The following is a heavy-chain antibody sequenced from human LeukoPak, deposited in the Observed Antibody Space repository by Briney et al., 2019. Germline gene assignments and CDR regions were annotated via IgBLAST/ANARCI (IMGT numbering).Heavy chain of an antibody. CDR2: INPNSGGT. V-gene: IGHV1-2*02. J-gene: IGHJ4*02. Sequence: ASVKVSCKASGYTLTGYYMHWVRQAPGQGLEWMGWINPNSGGTNYAQKFQGRVTMTRDTSISTAYMELSRLRSDDTAVYYCARVQVTTLSGRDYWGQGTLVTVSS. D-gene: IGHD4-17*01. CDR1: GYTLTGYY. CDR3: ARVQVTTLSGRDY.